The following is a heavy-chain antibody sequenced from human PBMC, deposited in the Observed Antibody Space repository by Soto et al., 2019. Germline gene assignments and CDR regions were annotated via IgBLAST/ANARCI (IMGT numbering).Heavy chain of an antibody. CDR3: AKDTVAIRSFYFDS. J-gene: IGHJ4*02. Sequence: GGSLILYCEASGFTLGNYAMTWDRQAPGKGLEWVSTISGSGDRTYYADSVTGRFTISRDNSKNTLYLQMHSLGVEDTAVYFCAKDTVAIRSFYFDSWAQGTLVTVTS. CDR1: GFTLGNYA. V-gene: IGHV3-23*01. D-gene: IGHD2-21*01. CDR2: ISGSGDRT.